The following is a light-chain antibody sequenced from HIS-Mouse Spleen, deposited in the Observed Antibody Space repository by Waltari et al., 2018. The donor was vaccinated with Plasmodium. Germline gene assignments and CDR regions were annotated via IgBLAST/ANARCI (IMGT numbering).Light chain of an antibody. V-gene: IGLV3-19*01. Sequence: SSELTQDPAVSVALGQTVRITCQGDSLRSYYASCYQQKTGQAPGLVIYGKHNRPSGIPDRFSGSSSGNTASLTITGAQAEDEADYYCNARDSSGNHQVFGGGTKLTVL. J-gene: IGLJ3*02. CDR3: NARDSSGNHQV. CDR1: SLRSYY. CDR2: GKH.